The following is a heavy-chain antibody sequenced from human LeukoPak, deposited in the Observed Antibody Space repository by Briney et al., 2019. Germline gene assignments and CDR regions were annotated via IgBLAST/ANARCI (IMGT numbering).Heavy chain of an antibody. J-gene: IGHJ4*02. CDR2: INAGNGNT. V-gene: IGHV1-3*01. CDR3: ARGFTIFGVVPGYFDY. Sequence: ASVKVSCKASGYTFTSYAMHWVRQAPGQRLEWMGWINAGNGNTKYSQKFQGRVTITRDTSTSTAYMELRSLRSDDTAVNYCARGFTIFGVVPGYFDYWGQGTLVTVSS. CDR1: GYTFTSYA. D-gene: IGHD3-3*01.